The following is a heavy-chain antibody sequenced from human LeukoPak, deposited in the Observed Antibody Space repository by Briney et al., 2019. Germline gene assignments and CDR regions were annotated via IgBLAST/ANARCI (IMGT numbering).Heavy chain of an antibody. D-gene: IGHD4-17*01. CDR3: ARESGHDYGDEYYFDC. Sequence: SETLPLTCAVYGGSFSGYYWSWIRQPPGKGLEWIGEINHSGSTNYNPSLKSRVTISVDTSKNQFSLKLSSVTAADTAVYYCARESGHDYGDEYYFDCWGQGTLVTVSS. CDR2: INHSGST. V-gene: IGHV4-34*01. CDR1: GGSFSGYY. J-gene: IGHJ4*02.